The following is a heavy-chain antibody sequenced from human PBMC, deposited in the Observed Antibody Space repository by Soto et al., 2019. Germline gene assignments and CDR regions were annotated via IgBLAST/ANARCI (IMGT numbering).Heavy chain of an antibody. D-gene: IGHD1-7*01. V-gene: IGHV3-33*01. Sequence: QPGGSLRLSCVASEFIFSSYGMHWVRQAPGKGLEWVAVVSFDGSNTYYVDSVKGRFTISRDNSKNTLYLQMNSLRAEDTGVFYCARDSLSYGWNYYFDYWGQGTLVTVSS. CDR1: EFIFSSYG. CDR3: ARDSLSYGWNYYFDY. CDR2: VSFDGSNT. J-gene: IGHJ4*02.